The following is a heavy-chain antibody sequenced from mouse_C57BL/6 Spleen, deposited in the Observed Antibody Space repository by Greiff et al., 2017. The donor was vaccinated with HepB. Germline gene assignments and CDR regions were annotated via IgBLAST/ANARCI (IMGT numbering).Heavy chain of an antibody. J-gene: IGHJ4*01. CDR1: GYAFSSSW. Sequence: VKLMESGPELVKPGASVNISCKASGYAFSSSWMNWVKQRPGKGLEWIGRIYPGDGDTNYNGKFKGKATLTADKSSSTAYMQLSSLTSEDSAVYFCARGDSSGGMDYWGQGTSVTVSS. CDR2: IYPGDGDT. D-gene: IGHD3-2*02. CDR3: ARGDSSGGMDY. V-gene: IGHV1-82*01.